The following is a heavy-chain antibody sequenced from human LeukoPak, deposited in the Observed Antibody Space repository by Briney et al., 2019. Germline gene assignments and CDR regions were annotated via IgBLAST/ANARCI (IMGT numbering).Heavy chain of an antibody. Sequence: GGSLRLSCAASGFSFRSYSMDWVRQAPGKGLEWVSVIYSSGRTYYAESVKDRFNISRDNSRNTVDLQMNSLRVEDTAMYYCARASWGYQFDSWGQGTLVTVSS. D-gene: IGHD5-12*01. CDR1: GFSFRSYS. V-gene: IGHV3-66*01. CDR3: ARASWGYQFDS. J-gene: IGHJ4*02. CDR2: IYSSGRT.